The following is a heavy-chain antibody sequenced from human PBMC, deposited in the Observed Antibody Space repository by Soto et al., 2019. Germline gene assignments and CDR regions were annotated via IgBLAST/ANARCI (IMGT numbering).Heavy chain of an antibody. D-gene: IGHD6-6*01. CDR2: ISGSGGST. V-gene: IGHV3-23*01. CDR3: AKDTYSYSSSSRGEYYFDY. Sequence: GALRLYCAASGFTFSSYAMSWVRQAPGKGLEWVSAISGSGGSTYYADSVKGRFTISRDNSKNTLYLQMNSLRAEDTAVYYCAKDTYSYSSSSRGEYYFDYWGPGTLVTVSS. J-gene: IGHJ4*02. CDR1: GFTFSSYA.